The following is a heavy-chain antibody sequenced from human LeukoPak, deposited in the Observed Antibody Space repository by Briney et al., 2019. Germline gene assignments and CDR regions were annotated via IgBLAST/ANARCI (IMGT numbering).Heavy chain of an antibody. CDR1: GNTLSDYN. J-gene: IGHJ6*03. CDR2: INPKSGGT. CDR3: ASKTAAGPYYYYYYMDV. Sequence: ASVKVSCKASGNTLSDYNIHWVRQAPGQGLEWMGWINPKSGGTNSAQKFQGRVTITADKSTSTAYMELSSLRSEDTAVYYCASKTAAGPYYYYYYMDVWGKGTTVTVSS. V-gene: IGHV1-2*02. D-gene: IGHD6-13*01.